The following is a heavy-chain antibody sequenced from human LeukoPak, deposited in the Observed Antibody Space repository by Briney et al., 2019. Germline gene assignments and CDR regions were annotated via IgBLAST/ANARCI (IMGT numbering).Heavy chain of an antibody. Sequence: ASVKVSCNISGDTFTTYDINWVRQATGEGLEWMGWMNPKSGNTVYAQKFQGRLTLTRDISISTAYMELSRLRSEATAVYFRARAITLFDYYHMDASGKGTTVTAS. D-gene: IGHD3-3*01. J-gene: IGHJ6*03. V-gene: IGHV1-8*01. CDR3: ARAITLFDYYHMDA. CDR1: GDTFTTYD. CDR2: MNPKSGNT.